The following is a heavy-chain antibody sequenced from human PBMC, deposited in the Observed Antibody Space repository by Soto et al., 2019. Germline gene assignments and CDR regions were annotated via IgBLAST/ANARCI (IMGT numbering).Heavy chain of an antibody. J-gene: IGHJ5*02. CDR2: IIPILSIA. D-gene: IGHD2-15*01. V-gene: IGHV1-69*04. Sequence: EASVKVSCKASGGTFSSYTISWVRQAPGQGLEWMGRIIPILSIANYAQKFQGRVTITADKSTSTAYMELSSLRSEDTAVYYCARESGLYCSGASCYSGSWFDPWGQGTLVTVSS. CDR1: GGTFSSYT. CDR3: ARESGLYCSGASCYSGSWFDP.